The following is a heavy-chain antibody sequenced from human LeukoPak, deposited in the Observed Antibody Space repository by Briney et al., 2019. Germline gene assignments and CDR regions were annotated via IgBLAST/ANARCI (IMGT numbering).Heavy chain of an antibody. D-gene: IGHD6-6*01. CDR2: INPSGGST. J-gene: IGHJ4*02. CDR3: ARDLYSSSSGHIGFDY. Sequence: ASVKVSCKASGYTFTSYYMHWVRQAPGQGLEWMGIINPSGGSTSYAQKFQGRVTMTRDMSTSTVYMELSSLRSEDTAVYYCARDLYSSSSGHIGFDYWGQGTLVTVSS. CDR1: GYTFTSYY. V-gene: IGHV1-46*01.